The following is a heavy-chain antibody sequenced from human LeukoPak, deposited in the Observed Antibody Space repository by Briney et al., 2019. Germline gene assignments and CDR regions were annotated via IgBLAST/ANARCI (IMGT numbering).Heavy chain of an antibody. CDR2: IHNSGRT. D-gene: IGHD1-14*01. J-gene: IGHJ4*02. V-gene: IGHV4-59*08. Sequence: SETLSLTCSVSGGSVSSYYWGWIRQSPGKGLEWIGYIHNSGRTNYNPSLKSRVTGFVDTSMNQVSLRLSSVTAADTAVYYCARHGTISSESYFDYWGQGALVTVSS. CDR1: GGSVSSYY. CDR3: ARHGTISSESYFDY.